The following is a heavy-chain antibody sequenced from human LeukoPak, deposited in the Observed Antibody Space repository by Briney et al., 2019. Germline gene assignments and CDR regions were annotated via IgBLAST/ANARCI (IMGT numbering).Heavy chain of an antibody. CDR2: IKQDGSER. J-gene: IGHJ4*02. D-gene: IGHD6-19*01. CDR1: GFTFTTYW. CDR3: AKAGGSGWYRGYFDY. Sequence: GGSLRLSCAASGFTFTTYWMSWVRQAPGKGLEWVANIKQDGSERYYVDSVKGRFTISRDNAKNSLYLQMNSLRDEDTAVYYCAKAGGSGWYRGYFDYWGQGTLVTVSS. V-gene: IGHV3-7*01.